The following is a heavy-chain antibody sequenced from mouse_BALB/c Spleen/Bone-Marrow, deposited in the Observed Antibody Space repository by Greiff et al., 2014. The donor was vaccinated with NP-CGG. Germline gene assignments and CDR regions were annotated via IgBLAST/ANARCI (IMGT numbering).Heavy chain of an antibody. J-gene: IGHJ4*01. CDR1: GFNIKETF. Sequence: VQLKESGAELVKPGASVKLSCTASGFNIKETFMHWMKQRPEQGLEWNGRIDPANGITKYDPKFQGKATITTDTSSNTAYLQLSSLTSEDTAVYYCASSGNYEGGAMDYWGQGTSVTVSS. D-gene: IGHD2-1*01. V-gene: IGHV14-3*02. CDR2: IDPANGIT. CDR3: ASSGNYEGGAMDY.